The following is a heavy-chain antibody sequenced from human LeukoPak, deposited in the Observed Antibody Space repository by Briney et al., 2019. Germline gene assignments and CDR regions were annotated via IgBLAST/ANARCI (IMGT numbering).Heavy chain of an antibody. CDR2: ISAYNGNT. CDR1: GYTFTSYG. D-gene: IGHD3-9*01. V-gene: IGHV1-18*01. J-gene: IGHJ4*02. CDR3: ARRISDILTGYYFDY. Sequence: ASVKVSCKASGYTFTSYGISWVRQAPGQGLEWMGWISAYNGNTNYAQKFQGRVTMTTDTSTSIAYMELRSLRSDDTAVYYCARRISDILTGYYFDYWGQGTLVTVSS.